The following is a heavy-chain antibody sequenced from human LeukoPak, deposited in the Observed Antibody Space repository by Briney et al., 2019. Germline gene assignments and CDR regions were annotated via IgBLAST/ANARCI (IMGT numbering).Heavy chain of an antibody. D-gene: IGHD1-26*01. CDR2: INWNGGST. CDR3: ARRRDLYSGSYYPFDY. Sequence: GGSLRLSCAASGFTFDDYGMSWVRHAPGKGLEWVPGINWNGGSTVYADSVKGRFTISRDNAKNSLYLQMNSLRAEDTAMYYCARRRDLYSGSYYPFDYWGQGTLVTVSS. CDR1: GFTFDDYG. V-gene: IGHV3-20*04. J-gene: IGHJ4*02.